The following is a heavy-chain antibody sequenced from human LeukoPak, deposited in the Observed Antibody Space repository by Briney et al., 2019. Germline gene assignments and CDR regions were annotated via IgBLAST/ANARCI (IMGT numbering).Heavy chain of an antibody. Sequence: DPSETLPLTCTVSGGSISTYYWNWIRQPPGKGLEWIGYIYHSRSTNYNPSLQSRVTISVDTSKNQFSLNLNSVTAADTAVYYCARGGAARLHFQNWGQGTLVTVSS. J-gene: IGHJ1*01. CDR2: IYHSRST. CDR3: ARGGAARLHFQN. D-gene: IGHD6-6*01. V-gene: IGHV4-59*01. CDR1: GGSISTYY.